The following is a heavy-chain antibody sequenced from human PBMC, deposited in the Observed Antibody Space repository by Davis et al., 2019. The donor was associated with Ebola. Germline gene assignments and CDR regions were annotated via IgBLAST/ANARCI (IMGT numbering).Heavy chain of an antibody. J-gene: IGHJ4*02. CDR2: IYYSGST. Sequence: MPSETLSLTCTVSGGSISSYYWGWIRQPPGKGLEWIGSIYYSGSTYYNPSLKSRVTISVDTSKNQFSLKLSSVTAADTAVYYCARVSYYYDSSGYSVGGFDYWGQGTLVTVSS. V-gene: IGHV4-39*07. CDR3: ARVSYYYDSSGYSVGGFDY. D-gene: IGHD3-22*01. CDR1: GGSISSYY.